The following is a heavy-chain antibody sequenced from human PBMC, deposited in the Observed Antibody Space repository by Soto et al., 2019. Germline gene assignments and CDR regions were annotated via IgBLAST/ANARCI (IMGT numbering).Heavy chain of an antibody. J-gene: IGHJ4*02. CDR3: AKGRDLYYFDC. CDR1: GFTFSNCA. CDR2: ISGGGDST. D-gene: IGHD3-3*01. V-gene: IGHV3-23*01. Sequence: EVQLLESGGGMVQPGGSLRLSCEASGFTFSNCAMSWVRQAPGKGLEWVSAISGGGDSTYYADSVKGRFTISRDNSKNTMYLQMNSLRAEDTAVYYCAKGRDLYYFDCWGQGTLVTVSS.